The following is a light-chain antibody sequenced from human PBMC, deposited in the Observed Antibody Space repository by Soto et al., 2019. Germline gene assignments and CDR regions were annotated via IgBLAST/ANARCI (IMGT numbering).Light chain of an antibody. CDR2: AAS. J-gene: IGKJ4*01. CDR3: QQNYSTSALT. CDR1: QSISSY. Sequence: DIQITQSPSSLSASVGDRVTITCRASQSISSYLNWYQQKPGKAPKLLIYAASSLQSGVPSRFSGSGSGTDFTLTISSLQPEDFATYYCQQNYSTSALTFGGGTKVDIK. V-gene: IGKV1-39*01.